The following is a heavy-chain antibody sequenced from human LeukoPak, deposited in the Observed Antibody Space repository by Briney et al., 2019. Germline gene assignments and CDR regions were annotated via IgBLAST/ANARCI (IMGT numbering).Heavy chain of an antibody. Sequence: GGSLRLSCAASGFTFSSYSMNWVRQAPGKGLEWVSSISSSSSYIYYADSVKGRFTISRDNAKNSLYLQMNSLRAEDTALYYCAKVGFPSPRETGHYYYYMDVWGKGTTVTVSS. J-gene: IGHJ6*03. CDR1: GFTFSSYS. CDR3: AKVGFPSPRETGHYYYYMDV. CDR2: ISSSSSYI. V-gene: IGHV3-21*04. D-gene: IGHD3-9*01.